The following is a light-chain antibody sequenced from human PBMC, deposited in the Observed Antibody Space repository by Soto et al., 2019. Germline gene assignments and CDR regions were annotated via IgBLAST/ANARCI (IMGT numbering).Light chain of an antibody. CDR2: DNN. J-gene: IGLJ1*01. Sequence: QSVLTQPPSVSAAPGQTVTISCSGSNSNIGTNYVSWYQQLPGRAPKLLINDNNKRPSGIPDRFSGSKSGTSATLGITGLQTGDEADYYCATWDGCLSGYVFGTGTKVTVL. CDR1: NSNIGTNY. V-gene: IGLV1-51*01. CDR3: ATWDGCLSGYV.